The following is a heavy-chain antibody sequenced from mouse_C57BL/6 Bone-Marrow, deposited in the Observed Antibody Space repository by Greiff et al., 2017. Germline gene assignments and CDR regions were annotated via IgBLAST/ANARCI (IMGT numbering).Heavy chain of an antibody. J-gene: IGHJ1*03. CDR2: IYPGDGDT. D-gene: IGHD1-1*01. CDR3: ARRGNVLPLVFDV. V-gene: IGHV1-82*01. Sequence: VQLQQSGPELVKPGASVKISCKASGYAFSSSWMNWVKQRPGKGLEWIGRIYPGDGDTNYNGKFKGKAKLTADKSSSTAYMQLSSLTSEDSAVYFCARRGNVLPLVFDVWGTGTTVTVSS. CDR1: GYAFSSSW.